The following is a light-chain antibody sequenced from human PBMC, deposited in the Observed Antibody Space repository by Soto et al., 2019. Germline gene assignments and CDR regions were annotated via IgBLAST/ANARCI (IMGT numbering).Light chain of an antibody. CDR2: GAS. Sequence: EIVMTQSPVTLSLSPGDRATLSCRASQSLSNTYISWYQQKPGQAPRLLIYGASTRATGIPARFSGSGSGTDFTLTISSLQPEDFVLYYCHQDFDLPLTFGGATKVSIK. CDR1: QSLSNTY. J-gene: IGKJ4*01. CDR3: HQDFDLPLT. V-gene: IGKV3D-7*01.